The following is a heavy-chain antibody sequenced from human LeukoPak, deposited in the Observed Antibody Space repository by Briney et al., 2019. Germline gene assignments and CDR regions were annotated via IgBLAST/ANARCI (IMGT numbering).Heavy chain of an antibody. D-gene: IGHD4-17*01. CDR1: GFTFSDHY. J-gene: IGHJ4*02. Sequence: GGSLRLSCAASGFTFSDHYMDWVRQAPGKGLEWVCRTRDRAGRYTTAYAPSVKFRFTVSRDDSKNSLYLHMNSLRTDAADVYYCDATSLGPGDIDYWGQGTLVTVSS. CDR2: TRDRAGRYTT. V-gene: IGHV3-72*01. CDR3: DATSLGPGDIDY.